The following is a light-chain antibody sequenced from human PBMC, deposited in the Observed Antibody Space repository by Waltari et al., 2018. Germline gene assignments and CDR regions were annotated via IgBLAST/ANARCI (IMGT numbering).Light chain of an antibody. CDR1: SHDVCALPF. J-gene: IGLJ2*01. V-gene: IGLV2-14*01. CDR2: EVI. Sequence: QSALTHPASVSGSPGQSIPIPRTGTSHDVCALPFVYWYQQYQGKAPKLLIYEVINRPSGVSNRFSGSKSGNTASLTISGLQDDDEAHYYCTSYTNTDTLIFGGGTKVTVL. CDR3: TSYTNTDTLI.